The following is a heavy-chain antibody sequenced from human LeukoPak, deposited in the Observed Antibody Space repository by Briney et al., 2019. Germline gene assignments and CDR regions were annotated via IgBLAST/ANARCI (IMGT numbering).Heavy chain of an antibody. CDR2: ISGSGGST. J-gene: IGHJ1*01. CDR3: ANNYYDSSGSTRHFCFQH. V-gene: IGHV3-23*01. D-gene: IGHD3-22*01. Sequence: GGSLRLSCAASGFTFSSYAMSWVRQAPGKGLEWVSAISGSGGSTYYADSVKGRFTISRDNSKNTLYLQMNSLRAEDTAVYYCANNYYDSSGSTRHFCFQHWGQGTLVTVSS. CDR1: GFTFSSYA.